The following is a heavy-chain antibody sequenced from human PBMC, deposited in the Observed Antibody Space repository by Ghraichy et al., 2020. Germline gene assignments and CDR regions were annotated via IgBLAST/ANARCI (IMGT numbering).Heavy chain of an antibody. CDR1: GFTISTSG. CDR2: ISGSGDRT. Sequence: LSLTCAASGFTISTSGMSWVRQAPGKGLEWVSGISGSGDRTYYADSVKGRFTISRDNSKNTLYLEMNSLRAEDTAVYYCTKDSGWEPAHWGQGTLATVSS. V-gene: IGHV3-23*01. J-gene: IGHJ4*02. D-gene: IGHD6-19*01. CDR3: TKDSGWEPAH.